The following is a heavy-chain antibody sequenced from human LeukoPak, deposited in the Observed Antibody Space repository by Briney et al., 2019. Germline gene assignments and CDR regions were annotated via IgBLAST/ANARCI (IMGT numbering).Heavy chain of an antibody. CDR1: GFTFSSYS. Sequence: GGSLRLSCAASGFTFSSYSMNWVRQAPGKWLEWVSSISSSSSYIYYADSVKGRFTISRDNAKNSLYLQMNSLRAEDTAVYYCATGPRIAAAGKDYWGQGTLVTVSS. J-gene: IGHJ4*02. D-gene: IGHD6-13*01. CDR3: ATGPRIAAAGKDY. CDR2: ISSSSSYI. V-gene: IGHV3-21*01.